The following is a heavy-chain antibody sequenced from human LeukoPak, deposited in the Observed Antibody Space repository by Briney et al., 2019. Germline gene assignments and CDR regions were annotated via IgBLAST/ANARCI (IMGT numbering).Heavy chain of an antibody. D-gene: IGHD1-1*01. V-gene: IGHV1-69*13. Sequence: SVKVSCKASGGTFSSYAISWVRQGPGQGLEWMGGIIPIFGTANYAQKFQGRVTITADESTSTAYMELSSLRSEDTAVYYCASWRRYNWNDEFDYWGQGTLVTVSS. CDR2: IIPIFGTA. CDR1: GGTFSSYA. J-gene: IGHJ4*02. CDR3: ASWRRYNWNDEFDY.